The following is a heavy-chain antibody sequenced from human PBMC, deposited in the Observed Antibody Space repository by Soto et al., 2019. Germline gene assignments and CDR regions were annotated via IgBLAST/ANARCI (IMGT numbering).Heavy chain of an antibody. CDR2: TYYRSEWNS. CDR3: ARDSVILVVTYFHHADVFDI. CDR1: GDTVTSSSGS. Sequence: PSQTLSLTCVISGDTVTSSSGSWNWIRLSPSRGPEWLGRTYYRSEWNSDYAQSVRSRITIDPDTSKNQFSLHLNSVTPEDTAVYYCARDSVILVVTYFHHADVFDISAQGTMVPVS. D-gene: IGHD2-21*02. V-gene: IGHV6-1*01. J-gene: IGHJ3*02.